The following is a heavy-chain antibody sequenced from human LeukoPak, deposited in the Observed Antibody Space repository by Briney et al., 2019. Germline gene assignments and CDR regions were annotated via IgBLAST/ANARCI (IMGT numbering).Heavy chain of an antibody. V-gene: IGHV1-2*02. Sequence: ASVKVSCQASGYSFTDYHMHWLRQAPGQGLEWMGWVNSKSGGTNYAQKFQGRVTITRDTSISTAYMELSRLRSDDTALYYCARDSGTYYYYYYYMDVWGKGTTVTISS. CDR1: GYSFTDYH. CDR2: VNSKSGGT. J-gene: IGHJ6*03. CDR3: ARDSGTYYYYYYYMDV. D-gene: IGHD1-26*01.